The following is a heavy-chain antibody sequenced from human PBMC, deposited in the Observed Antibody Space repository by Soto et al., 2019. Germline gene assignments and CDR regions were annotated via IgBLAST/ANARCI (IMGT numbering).Heavy chain of an antibody. J-gene: IGHJ6*02. CDR2: IIPIFGTA. Sequence: GASVKVSCTAYGYTFTSYYMPWVRQAPGQGLEWMGGIIPIFGTANYAQKFQGRVTITADESPSTDYMELSSLRSEDTAVYYCARDKGSSWYYYYYGMDVWGQGTTVTVS. V-gene: IGHV1-69*13. D-gene: IGHD6-13*01. CDR3: ARDKGSSWYYYYYGMDV. CDR1: GYTFTSYY.